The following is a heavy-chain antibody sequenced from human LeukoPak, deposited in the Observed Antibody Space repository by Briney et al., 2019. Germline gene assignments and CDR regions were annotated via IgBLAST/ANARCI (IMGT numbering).Heavy chain of an antibody. CDR2: TYYRSKWYN. D-gene: IGHD2-15*01. CDR3: AREGCSGGSCYSGAFDI. V-gene: IGHV6-1*01. J-gene: IGHJ3*02. CDR1: GDSVSSNSAA. Sequence: SQTLSLTCAISGDSVSSNSAAWNWIRQSPSRGLEWLGRTYYRSKWYNNYAVSVKSRITINPDTSKNQFSLQLNSVTPEDTAVYYCAREGCSGGSCYSGAFDIWGQGTMVTVSS.